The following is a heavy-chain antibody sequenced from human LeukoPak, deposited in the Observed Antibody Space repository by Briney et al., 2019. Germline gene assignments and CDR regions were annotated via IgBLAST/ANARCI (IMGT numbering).Heavy chain of an antibody. CDR1: GYSFTSYW. V-gene: IGHV5-51*01. Sequence: GESLKISCKGSGYSFTSYWIGWVRQMPGKGLEWMGIIYPGDSDTRYSPSFQGQVTISADKSISTAYLQWSSLKASGTAMYYCARLRAVKGYCSSTSCYIDYWGQGTLVTVSS. J-gene: IGHJ4*02. CDR2: IYPGDSDT. CDR3: ARLRAVKGYCSSTSCYIDY. D-gene: IGHD2-2*02.